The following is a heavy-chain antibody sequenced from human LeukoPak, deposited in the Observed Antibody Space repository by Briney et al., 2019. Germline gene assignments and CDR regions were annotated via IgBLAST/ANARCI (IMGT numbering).Heavy chain of an antibody. J-gene: IGHJ3*02. Sequence: GGSLRLSCAASGFTFSSYAIHWVRQAPGKGLEWVAVISYDGTYRYYIDSVKGRFTISRDNSKNTLYLQMNSLKADDTAVYYCAKHLRYFYDYDAFHMWGQGTMVTVSS. D-gene: IGHD3-22*01. CDR3: AKHLRYFYDYDAFHM. V-gene: IGHV3-30*04. CDR2: ISYDGTYR. CDR1: GFTFSSYA.